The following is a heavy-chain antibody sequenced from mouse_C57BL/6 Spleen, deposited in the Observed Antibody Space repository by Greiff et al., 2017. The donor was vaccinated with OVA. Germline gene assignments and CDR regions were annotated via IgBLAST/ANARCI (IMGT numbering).Heavy chain of an antibody. CDR1: GFTFSDYG. CDR2: ISSGSSTI. CDR3: ARPFYDGYHGGFAY. Sequence: EVQRVESGGGLVKPGGSLKLSCAASGFTFSDYGMHWVRQAPEKGLEWVAYISSGSSTIYYADTVKGRFTISRDNAKNTLFLQMTSLRSEDTAMYYCARPFYDGYHGGFAYWGQGTLVTVSA. V-gene: IGHV5-17*01. J-gene: IGHJ3*01. D-gene: IGHD2-3*01.